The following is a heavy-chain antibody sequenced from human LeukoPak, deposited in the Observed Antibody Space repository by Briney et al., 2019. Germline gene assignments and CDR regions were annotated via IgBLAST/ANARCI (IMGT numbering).Heavy chain of an antibody. J-gene: IGHJ5*02. CDR3: AKGPSTAMVFYWFDP. CDR2: ISGSGGST. V-gene: IGHV3-23*01. Sequence: GGSLRLSCAASGFTFSSYAMSWVRQAPGKGLEWVSAISGSGGSTYYADSVKGRFTISRDNSKNTLYLQMNSLRAEDTAVYYWAKGPSTAMVFYWFDPWGQGPLVTVSS. D-gene: IGHD5-18*01. CDR1: GFTFSSYA.